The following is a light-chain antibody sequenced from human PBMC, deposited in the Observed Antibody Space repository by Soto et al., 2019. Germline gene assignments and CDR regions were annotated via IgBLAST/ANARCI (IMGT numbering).Light chain of an antibody. CDR1: FSNTGSNT. CDR2: SDN. Sequence: QSVLTQPPSASGTPGQRVTISCSGSFSNTGSNTVNWYQHLPGTAPRLLIYSDNQRPSGVPDRFSGSKSGTSASLAISGLQSEDEADYYCAAWDDSLNGVLFGGGTKLTVL. J-gene: IGLJ2*01. CDR3: AAWDDSLNGVL. V-gene: IGLV1-44*01.